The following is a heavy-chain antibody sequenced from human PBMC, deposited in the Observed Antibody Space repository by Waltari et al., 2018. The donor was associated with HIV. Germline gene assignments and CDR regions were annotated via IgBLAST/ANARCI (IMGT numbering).Heavy chain of an antibody. Sequence: EVQLVESGGGLVQTGRSLRLYCAASGFAFSSSLMPSFLQAPGKGLVWVARSNSDGSSTSYADSGKGRFTISRDNAKNTLYLQMNSLRAEDTAVYYCARVGSGTTGGSSWDFDYWGQGTLVTVSS. CDR1: GFAFSSSL. CDR2: SNSDGSST. V-gene: IGHV3-74*01. D-gene: IGHD1-7*01. J-gene: IGHJ4*02. CDR3: ARVGSGTTGGSSWDFDY.